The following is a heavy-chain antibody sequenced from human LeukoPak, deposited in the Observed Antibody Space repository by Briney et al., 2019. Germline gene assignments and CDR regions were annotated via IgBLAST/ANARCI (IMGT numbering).Heavy chain of an antibody. D-gene: IGHD2-2*02. Sequence: ASVQGSCKASGYTFPSYYMHWVRPAPGQGLEWMGILNPIGGSTSYAQKFQGRVTMTRDTSTSTVYMELSSLRSEDTAVYYCAGPRYCSSTSCYTRDYYYGMDVWGQGTTVTVSS. CDR3: AGPRYCSSTSCYTRDYYYGMDV. V-gene: IGHV1-46*01. CDR1: GYTFPSYY. CDR2: LNPIGGST. J-gene: IGHJ6*02.